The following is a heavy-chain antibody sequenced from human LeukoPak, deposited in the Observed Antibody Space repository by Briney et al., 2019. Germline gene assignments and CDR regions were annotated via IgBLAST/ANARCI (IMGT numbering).Heavy chain of an antibody. J-gene: IGHJ6*03. CDR3: ARYQQLVPYYYYYMDV. Sequence: SETLSLTCTVSGGSISSYYWSWIRQPPGKGLEWIGYIYYSGSTNYNPSLKSRVTISVDTSKNQFSLQLNSVTPEDTAVYYCARYQQLVPYYYYYMDVWGKGTTVTVSS. V-gene: IGHV4-59*12. CDR2: IYYSGST. D-gene: IGHD6-13*01. CDR1: GGSISSYY.